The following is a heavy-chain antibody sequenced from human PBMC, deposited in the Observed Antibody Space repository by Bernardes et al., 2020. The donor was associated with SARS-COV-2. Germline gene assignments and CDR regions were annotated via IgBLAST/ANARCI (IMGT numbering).Heavy chain of an antibody. CDR2: IYTSGST. V-gene: IGHV4-61*02. D-gene: IGHD1-26*01. CDR1: GGSISSGSYY. J-gene: IGHJ4*02. CDR3: GGGTHYKFDY. Sequence: SETLSLTCTVSGGSISSGSYYWSWIRQPAGKGLEWIGRIYTSGSTNYNPSLKSRVTISVDTSKNQFSLKLSSVTAADTAVYYCGGGTHYKFDYWGQGIRVTVPS.